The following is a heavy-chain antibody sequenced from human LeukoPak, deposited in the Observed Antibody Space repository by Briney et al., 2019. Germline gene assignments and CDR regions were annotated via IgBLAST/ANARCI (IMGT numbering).Heavy chain of an antibody. CDR2: VEPISGGA. V-gene: IGHV1-2*02. D-gene: IGHD3-16*01. Sequence: ASVKVSCKHTFTGHYIHWLRQAPGQGLEWMGWVEPISGGARYAQKFQGRVTTTRDTSITTAYMELSRLTSDDAASYYCVVSSQAPAIPAFDCWGQGTLVTVTP. J-gene: IGHJ4*02. CDR1: TFTGHY. CDR3: VVSSQAPAIPAFDC.